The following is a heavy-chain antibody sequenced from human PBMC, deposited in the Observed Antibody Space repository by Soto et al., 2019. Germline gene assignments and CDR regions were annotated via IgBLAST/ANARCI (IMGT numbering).Heavy chain of an antibody. D-gene: IGHD5-18*01. CDR3: ARDPGLDTAMVDH. CDR1: GGSISSSNW. Sequence: SETLSLTCAVSGGSISSSNWWSWVRQPPGKGLEWIGEIYHSGSTNYNPSLKSRVTISVDKSKNQFSLKLSSVTAADTAVYYCARDPGLDTAMVDHWGKGTLVTVSS. CDR2: IYHSGST. V-gene: IGHV4-4*02. J-gene: IGHJ4*02.